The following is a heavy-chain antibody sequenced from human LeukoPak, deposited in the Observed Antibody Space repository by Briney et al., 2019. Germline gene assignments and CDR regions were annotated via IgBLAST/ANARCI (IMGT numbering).Heavy chain of an antibody. Sequence: GGSLRLSCVASGFSLSGYWMYWVRQAPGKGLMYISRNNGDGSTTNYADVVRGRFTMSRDNVKNTLYLQMNSLRVEDTAVYYCARDPRNVGLAPWGQGTMVTVSS. CDR2: NNGDGSTT. D-gene: IGHD2-15*01. CDR3: ARDPRNVGLAP. J-gene: IGHJ5*02. V-gene: IGHV3-74*01. CDR1: GFSLSGYW.